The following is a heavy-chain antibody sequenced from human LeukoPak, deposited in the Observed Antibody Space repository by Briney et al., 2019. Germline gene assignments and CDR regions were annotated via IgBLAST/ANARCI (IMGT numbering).Heavy chain of an antibody. CDR2: ISNSGTT. Sequence: ASETLSLTCTVSGGSISTYFWTWIPQPPGKRLEWIGYISNSGTTNYNPSLKSRVTISVDTSKNQFSLKVTSVTAADTAVYYCARGALTGPFYFDYWGQGTLVTVSS. CDR3: ARGALTGPFYFDY. D-gene: IGHD3-9*01. CDR1: GGSISTYF. V-gene: IGHV4-59*01. J-gene: IGHJ4*02.